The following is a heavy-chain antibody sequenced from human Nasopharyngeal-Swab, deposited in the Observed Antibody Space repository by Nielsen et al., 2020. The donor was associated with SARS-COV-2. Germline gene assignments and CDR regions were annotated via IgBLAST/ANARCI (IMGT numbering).Heavy chain of an antibody. CDR3: ARDYYDNYDSDY. CDR1: GYTFTDYY. J-gene: IGHJ4*02. CDR2: INPYSGDT. Sequence: ASVKVSCKTSGYTFTDYYIHWVRQVPGQGLEWVGCINPYSGDTKYAQKLQGRVTVNRDTSRSTAYIELSRLRSDDTAVYYCARDYYDNYDSDYWGQGTLVTGSS. V-gene: IGHV1-2*02. D-gene: IGHD3-22*01.